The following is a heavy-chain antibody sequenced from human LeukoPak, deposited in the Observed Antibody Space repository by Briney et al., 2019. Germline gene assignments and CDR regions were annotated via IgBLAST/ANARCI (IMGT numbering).Heavy chain of an antibody. CDR2: INPNSGGT. D-gene: IGHD4-17*01. CDR1: GYTFTGYY. CDR3: ARSFDYGDYSGDY. Sequence: SVKVSCKASGYTFTGYYMHWVRQAPGQGLEWMGRINPNSGGTNYAQKFQGRVTMTRDTSISTAYMELSRLRSDDTAVYYCARSFDYGDYSGDYWGQGTLVTVSS. V-gene: IGHV1-2*06. J-gene: IGHJ4*02.